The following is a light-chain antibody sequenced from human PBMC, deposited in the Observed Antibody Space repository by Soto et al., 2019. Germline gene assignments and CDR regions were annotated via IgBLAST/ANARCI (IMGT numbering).Light chain of an antibody. CDR1: XXXXXSSNNKNY. CDR2: WAS. CDR3: QQYYSTPPT. V-gene: IGKV4-1*01. J-gene: IGKJ1*01. Sequence: DIVMTQSPDSLXVSXGXXXXIXXXXXXXXXXSSNNKNYLAWYQQKPGQPPKLLIYWASTRESGVPDRFSGSGSGTDFTLTISSLQAEDVAVYYCQQYYSTPPTFGQGTKVEIK.